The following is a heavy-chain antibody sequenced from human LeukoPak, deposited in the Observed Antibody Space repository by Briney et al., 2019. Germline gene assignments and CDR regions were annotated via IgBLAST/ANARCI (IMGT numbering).Heavy chain of an antibody. CDR2: IIWNGGSK. V-gene: IGHV3-9*01. CDR1: GFTFNDHA. D-gene: IGHD3-3*01. CDR3: ARGHGAFGYYFINV. J-gene: IGHJ6*03. Sequence: GGSLRLSCAASGFTFNDHAMHWVRQVQGKGLEGVSGIIWNGGSKAYAESVKGRFTISRDNAKNSLYLQMSSLTTEDTAFYYCARGHGAFGYYFINVWGKGTTVTVSS.